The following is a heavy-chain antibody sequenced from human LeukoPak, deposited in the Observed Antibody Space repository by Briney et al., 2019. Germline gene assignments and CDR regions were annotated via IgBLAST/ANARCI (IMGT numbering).Heavy chain of an antibody. V-gene: IGHV3-21*04. Sequence: GGSLRLSCAASAFTFNSYSMNWVRQVPGKGLEWVSSISSTSSYIYYADSVKGRFTISRDNAKNSLYLQMNSLRAEDTAVYYCARGHLPVVDGDGLSDAFDIWGQGTMVTVSS. CDR2: ISSTSSYI. D-gene: IGHD2-15*01. J-gene: IGHJ3*02. CDR1: AFTFNSYS. CDR3: ARGHLPVVDGDGLSDAFDI.